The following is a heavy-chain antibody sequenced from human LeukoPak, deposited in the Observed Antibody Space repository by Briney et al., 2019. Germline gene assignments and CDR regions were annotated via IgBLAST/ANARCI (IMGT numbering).Heavy chain of an antibody. CDR1: LYTFTSYG. V-gene: IGHV1-18*01. J-gene: IGHJ4*02. CDR3: PRDDDSRGYDGGVCDY. CDR2: ISAYNGNT. D-gene: IGHD3-22*01. Sequence: VASVKVSCKASLYTFTSYGISWGRQAPGPGLERMGWISAYNGNTNYAQKLQGRVTMTTDTSTCTAYLELRSLTSDATPVDDCPRDDDSRGYDGGVCDYWGQGSLVTV.